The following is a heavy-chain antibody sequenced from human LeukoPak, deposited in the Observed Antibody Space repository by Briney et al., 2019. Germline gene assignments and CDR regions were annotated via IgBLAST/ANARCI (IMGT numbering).Heavy chain of an antibody. J-gene: IGHJ4*02. Sequence: ASVKVPCKASGGTFSSYAISWVRQAPGQGLEWMGGIIPIFGTANYAQKFQGRVTITADESTSTAYMELSSLRSKDTAVYYCARESHIVVVTANFFFDYWGQGTLVTVSS. CDR3: ARESHIVVVTANFFFDY. CDR1: GGTFSSYA. V-gene: IGHV1-69*01. CDR2: IIPIFGTA. D-gene: IGHD2-21*02.